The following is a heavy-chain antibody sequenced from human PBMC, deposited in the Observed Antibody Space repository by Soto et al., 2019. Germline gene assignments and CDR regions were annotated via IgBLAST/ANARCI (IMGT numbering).Heavy chain of an antibody. D-gene: IGHD6-13*01. J-gene: IGHJ4*02. CDR1: GGSISSSSYY. CDR3: ASGSSVSAYIDS. CDR2: IYYSGST. V-gene: IGHV4-39*07. Sequence: SETLSLTCTVSGGSISSSSYYWGWIRQPPGKGLEWIGYIYYSGSTYYNPSLKSRVTISVDTSKNQFSLNLSSVTAADTAMYLCASGSSVSAYIDSWGQGTLVTVSS.